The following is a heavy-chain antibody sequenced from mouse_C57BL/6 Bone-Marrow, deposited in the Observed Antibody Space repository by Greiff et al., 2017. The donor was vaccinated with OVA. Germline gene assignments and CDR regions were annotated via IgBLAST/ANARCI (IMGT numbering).Heavy chain of an antibody. V-gene: IGHV5-12*01. CDR2: ISNGGGST. Sequence: EVMLVESGGGLVQPGGSLKLSCAASGFTFSDFYMYWIRQTPEKRLEWVAYISNGGGSTYYPDTVKGRFTISRDNANNTLYLQMSRLKSEDTAMYYCARLYAMDYWGQGTSVTVSS. CDR1: GFTFSDFY. J-gene: IGHJ4*01. CDR3: ARLYAMDY.